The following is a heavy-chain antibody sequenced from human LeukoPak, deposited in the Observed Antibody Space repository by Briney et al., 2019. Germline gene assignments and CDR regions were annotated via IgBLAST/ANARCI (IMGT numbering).Heavy chain of an antibody. CDR3: ARDLADRSSTSCYFSDLDY. J-gene: IGHJ4*02. V-gene: IGHV3-30-3*01. D-gene: IGHD2-2*01. CDR2: ISYDGSNK. CDR1: GFTFSSYA. Sequence: PGRSLRLSCAASGFTFSSYAMHWVRQAPGKGLEWVAVISYDGSNKYYADSVKGRFTISRDNSKNTLYLQMNSLRAEDTAVYYCARDLADRSSTSCYFSDLDYWGQGTLVTVSS.